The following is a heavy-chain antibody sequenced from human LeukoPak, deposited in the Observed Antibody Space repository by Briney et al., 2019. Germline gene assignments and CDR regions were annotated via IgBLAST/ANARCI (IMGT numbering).Heavy chain of an antibody. CDR3: ARGTLRLGDLSLSNCFDP. V-gene: IGHV4-4*07. J-gene: IGHJ5*02. CDR1: GGSMNNNY. D-gene: IGHD3-16*02. Sequence: SETLSLTCTVSGGSMNNNYWSWIRQPAGKGLEWVGRIHSSGSTNYNPSLESRVTMSVDTSKNQFSLKLSSVTAADTALYYCARGTLRLGDLSLSNCFDPWGQGTLVTVSS. CDR2: IHSSGST.